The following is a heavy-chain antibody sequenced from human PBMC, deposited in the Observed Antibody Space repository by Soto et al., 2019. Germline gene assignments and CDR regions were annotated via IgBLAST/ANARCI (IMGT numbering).Heavy chain of an antibody. V-gene: IGHV3-30*18. CDR3: AKDRELARYGPEVVNN. CDR1: GFTFSSYG. Sequence: QVQLVESGGGVVQPGRSLRLSCAASGFTFSSYGMHWVRQAPGKGLEWVAVISYDGSNKYYADSVKGRFTISRDNSKNTLYLQMNSLRAEDTAVYYCAKDRELARYGPEVVNNWGQGTLVTVSS. CDR2: ISYDGSNK. J-gene: IGHJ4*02. D-gene: IGHD3-10*01.